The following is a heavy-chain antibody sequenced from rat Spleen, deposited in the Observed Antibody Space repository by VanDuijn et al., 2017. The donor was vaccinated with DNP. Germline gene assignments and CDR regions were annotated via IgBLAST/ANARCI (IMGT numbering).Heavy chain of an antibody. J-gene: IGHJ1*01. CDR3: ARRRLPYWYFDF. CDR2: INTGSGST. V-gene: IGHV1-43*01. D-gene: IGHD1-4*01. CDR1: GYTFTTYY. Sequence: QVQLQQSGAELAKPGSSVKISCEASGYTFTTYYITWMKQTTGQGLEYIGYINTGSGSTNYNEKFKGKATLTVDQSSSTAFMQLSSLTPDDSAVYYCARRRLPYWYFDFWGPGTMVTVSS.